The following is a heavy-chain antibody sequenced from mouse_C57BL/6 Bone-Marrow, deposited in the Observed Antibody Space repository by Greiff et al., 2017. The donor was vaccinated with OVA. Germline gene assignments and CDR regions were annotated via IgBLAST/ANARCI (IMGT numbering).Heavy chain of an antibody. CDR1: GFNIKDDY. V-gene: IGHV14-4*01. D-gene: IGHD2-5*01. CDR2: IDPENGDT. J-gene: IGHJ2*01. CDR3: TTYYSNYYFDY. Sequence: EVKLLESGAELVRPGASVKLSCTASGFNIKDDYMHWVKQRPEQGLEWIGWIDPENGDTEYASKFQGKATITADTSSNTAYLQLSSLTSEDTAVYYCTTYYSNYYFDYWGQGTTLTVSS.